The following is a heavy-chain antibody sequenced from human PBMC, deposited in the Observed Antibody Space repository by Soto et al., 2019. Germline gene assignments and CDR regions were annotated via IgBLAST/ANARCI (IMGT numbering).Heavy chain of an antibody. Sequence: SETLSLTCAVSGGSISSSNWWSWVRQPPGKGLEWIGEIYHSGSTNYNPSLKSRVTISVDKSKNQFSLKLSSVTAADTAVYYCATSGMITFGGVIVIYYFDYWGQGTLVTVSS. J-gene: IGHJ4*02. CDR1: GGSISSSNW. V-gene: IGHV4-4*02. CDR3: ATSGMITFGGVIVIYYFDY. CDR2: IYHSGST. D-gene: IGHD3-16*02.